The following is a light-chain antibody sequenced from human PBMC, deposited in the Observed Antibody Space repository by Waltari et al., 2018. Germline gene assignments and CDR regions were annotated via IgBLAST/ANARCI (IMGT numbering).Light chain of an antibody. Sequence: ETMMTQSPGTLSVSPGQRATLPSRASQGFGSNLAWYQQKPGQAPRLLIYAASTRATGIPTRFAGSASGTEFTLTISSLQSEDFAVYYCQHYDNWPPSYTFGRGTKLEIE. CDR3: QHYDNWPPSYT. CDR1: QGFGSN. V-gene: IGKV3-15*01. J-gene: IGKJ2*01. CDR2: AAS.